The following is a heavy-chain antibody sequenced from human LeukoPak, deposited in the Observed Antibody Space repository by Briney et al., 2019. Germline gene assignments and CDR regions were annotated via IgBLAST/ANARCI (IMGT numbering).Heavy chain of an antibody. D-gene: IGHD6-13*01. CDR2: ISHSGST. Sequence: NPSETLSLTCSVSGGSISGYYWSWIRQPPGKGLEWIGYISHSGSTNYSPSLKSRVIISVDTSKNQFSLKLRSVTAADTAVYYCAGNSRYSSSWYAIAYWGQGTLVTVSS. CDR1: GGSISGYY. CDR3: AGNSRYSSSWYAIAY. V-gene: IGHV4-59*08. J-gene: IGHJ4*02.